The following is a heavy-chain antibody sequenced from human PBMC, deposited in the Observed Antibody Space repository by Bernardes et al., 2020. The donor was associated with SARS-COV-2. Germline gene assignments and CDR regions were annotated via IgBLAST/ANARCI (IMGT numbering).Heavy chain of an antibody. V-gene: IGHV3-23*01. D-gene: IGHD3-10*01. J-gene: IGHJ4*02. CDR2: ISGSGAGT. CDR1: GFTFSTYV. Sequence: GGSLRLSCAASGFTFSTYVMSWVRQAPGKGLEWVSGISGSGAGTYYADSVKGRFTISRDNSKNMLYLQMNSLRAEDTAVYYCAKGYGSGSLGRRFDYWGQGTLVTVSS. CDR3: AKGYGSGSLGRRFDY.